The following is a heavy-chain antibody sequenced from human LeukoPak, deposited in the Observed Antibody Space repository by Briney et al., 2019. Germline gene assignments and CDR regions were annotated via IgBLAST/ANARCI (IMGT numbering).Heavy chain of an antibody. CDR2: ISYDGSNK. J-gene: IGHJ3*02. V-gene: IGHV3-30-3*01. CDR1: GFTFSSYA. D-gene: IGHD5-12*01. Sequence: GRSLRLSCAASGFTFSSYAMHWVRQAPGKGLEWVAVISYDGSNKYYADSVKGRFTISRDNSKNTLYLQMNSLRAEDTAVYYCARDGSHAFDIWGQGTMVTVSS. CDR3: ARDGSHAFDI.